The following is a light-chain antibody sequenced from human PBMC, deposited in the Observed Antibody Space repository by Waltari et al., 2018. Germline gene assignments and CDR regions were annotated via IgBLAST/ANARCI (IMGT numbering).Light chain of an antibody. J-gene: IGKJ2*01. Sequence: EIVLTQSPGTLSLSPGERATLSCRASQSLSSSYLAWYQQKPGQAPRTLIYGASIRATGIPDRFSGSGSGTDFTLTITSLEPEDFAGYSCQQYGSSPPTFGQGTKLEIK. V-gene: IGKV3-20*01. CDR2: GAS. CDR1: QSLSSSY. CDR3: QQYGSSPPT.